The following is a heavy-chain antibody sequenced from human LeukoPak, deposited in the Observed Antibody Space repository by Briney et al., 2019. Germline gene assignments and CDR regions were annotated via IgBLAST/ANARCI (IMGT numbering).Heavy chain of an antibody. J-gene: IGHJ4*02. Sequence: ASVKVSCKASGYTFTSYDISWVRQAPGQGLEWMGWISAYNGNTNYVQKLQGRVTMTTDTSTSTAYMELRSLRSDDTAVYYCARDPAQRNYYYDSSGYVYFDYWGQGTLVTVSS. V-gene: IGHV1-18*01. CDR1: GYTFTSYD. D-gene: IGHD3-22*01. CDR2: ISAYNGNT. CDR3: ARDPAQRNYYYDSSGYVYFDY.